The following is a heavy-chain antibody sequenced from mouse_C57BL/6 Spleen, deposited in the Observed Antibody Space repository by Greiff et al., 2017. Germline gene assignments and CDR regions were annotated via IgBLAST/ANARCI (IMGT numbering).Heavy chain of an antibody. J-gene: IGHJ2*01. D-gene: IGHD3-2*02. CDR3: ARFGQLRLRYFEY. CDR1: GYTFTGYW. Sequence: VQGVESGAELMKPGASVKLSCKATGYTFTGYWIEWVKQRPGHGLEWIGEILPGSGSTNYNEKFKGKATFTADTSSNTDYMQLRRLTTEDSVIYYCARFGQLRLRYFEYWGQGTTLTVSS. CDR2: ILPGSGST. V-gene: IGHV1-9*01.